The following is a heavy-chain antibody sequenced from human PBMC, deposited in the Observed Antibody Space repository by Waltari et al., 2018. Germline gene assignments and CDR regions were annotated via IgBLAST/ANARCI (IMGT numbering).Heavy chain of an antibody. Sequence: QVAESGGGVVRPGGSLSLSCVASGYRFSHYGMHWVRQAPGKGLEWLAVISSDGSGKYYADSVKGRFTMSRDNSKNTVYLQMNSLRPEDTAVYYCAKAGGIHNYPLDPWGQGTLVTVSS. V-gene: IGHV3-30*18. D-gene: IGHD1-26*01. J-gene: IGHJ5*02. CDR1: GYRFSHYG. CDR3: AKAGGIHNYPLDP. CDR2: ISSDGSGK.